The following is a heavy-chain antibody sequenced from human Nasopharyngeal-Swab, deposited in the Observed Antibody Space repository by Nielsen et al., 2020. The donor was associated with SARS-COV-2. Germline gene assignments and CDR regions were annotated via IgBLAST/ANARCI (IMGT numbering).Heavy chain of an antibody. CDR3: ARTLLAAGGYYYYGMDV. CDR2: IFSNDEK. D-gene: IGHD6-13*01. V-gene: IGHV2-26*01. J-gene: IGHJ6*02. Sequence: IRQSAGKALEWLAHIFSNDEKSYSTSLKSRLTISKDTSKSQVVLTMTNMDPVDTATYSCARTLLAAGGYYYYGMDVWGQGTTVTVSS.